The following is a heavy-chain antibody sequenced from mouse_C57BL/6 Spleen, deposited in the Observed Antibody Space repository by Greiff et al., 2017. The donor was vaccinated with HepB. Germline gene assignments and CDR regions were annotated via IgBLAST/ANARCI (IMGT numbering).Heavy chain of an antibody. CDR1: GYTFTSYW. Sequence: QVQLQQPGAELVMPGASVKLSCKASGYTFTSYWMHWVKQRPGQGLEWIGEIDPSDSYTNYNQKFKGKSTLTVDKSSSTAYMQLSSLSSEDSAVYYCARAYGYDDWFAYWGQGTLVTVSA. V-gene: IGHV1-69*01. D-gene: IGHD2-2*01. J-gene: IGHJ3*01. CDR2: IDPSDSYT. CDR3: ARAYGYDDWFAY.